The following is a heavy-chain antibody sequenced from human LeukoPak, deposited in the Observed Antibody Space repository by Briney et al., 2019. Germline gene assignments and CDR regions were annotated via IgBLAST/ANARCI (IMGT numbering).Heavy chain of an antibody. CDR1: GFTFSSYA. Sequence: PGGSLRLSCAASGFTFSSYAMSWVRQAPGKGLEWVSAISGSGGSTYYADSVKGRFTISRDNSKNTLYLQMNSPRAEDTAVYYCAKGPGLIVVVVAAADAFDIWGQGTMVTVSS. J-gene: IGHJ3*02. D-gene: IGHD2-15*01. CDR2: ISGSGGST. CDR3: AKGPGLIVVVVAAADAFDI. V-gene: IGHV3-23*01.